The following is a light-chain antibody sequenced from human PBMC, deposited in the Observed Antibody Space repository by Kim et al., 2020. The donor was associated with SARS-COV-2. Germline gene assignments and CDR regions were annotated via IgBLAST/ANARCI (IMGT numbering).Light chain of an antibody. Sequence: SVSPGQTVSITCSGDKLGDRYACWYQQKPGQSPVVVIYQDSKRPSGIPERFSGSNSGNTATLTISGTQAMDEADYYCQAWDSSTYVFGTGTKVTVL. V-gene: IGLV3-1*01. J-gene: IGLJ1*01. CDR3: QAWDSSTYV. CDR1: KLGDRY. CDR2: QDS.